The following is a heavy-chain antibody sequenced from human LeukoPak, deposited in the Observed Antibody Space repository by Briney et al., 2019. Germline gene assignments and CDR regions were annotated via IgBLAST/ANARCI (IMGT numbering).Heavy chain of an antibody. D-gene: IGHD6-13*01. J-gene: IGHJ4*02. CDR1: GGSISTYY. CDR3: ARGVYIAAAQYGY. V-gene: IGHV4-59*01. CDR2: IYYSGTT. Sequence: SETLSLTCTVSGGSISTYYWSWIRQPPGKGLEWIGYIYYSGTTNYNPSLKSRVTISVDTPKNQFSLKLSSVTAADTAVYYCARGVYIAAAQYGYWGQGTLVTVSS.